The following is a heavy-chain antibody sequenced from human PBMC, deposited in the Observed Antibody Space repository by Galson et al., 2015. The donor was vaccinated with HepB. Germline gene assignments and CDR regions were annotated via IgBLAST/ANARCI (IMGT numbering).Heavy chain of an antibody. V-gene: IGHV6-1*01. CDR1: GDSVSSNSTA. CDR3: TRGILASGNDH. D-gene: IGHD6-13*01. CDR2: TFYRSKWYH. J-gene: IGHJ5*02. Sequence: CAISGDSVSSNSTAWNWIRQSPSRGLEWLGKTFYRSKWYHKSAVSVRSRITFYPDTSKNQLSLQLKSVTPEDTAVYYCTRGILASGNDHWGQGTLVTVSS.